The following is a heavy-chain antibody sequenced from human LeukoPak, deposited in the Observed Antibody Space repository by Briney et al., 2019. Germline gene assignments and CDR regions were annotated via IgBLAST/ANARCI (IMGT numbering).Heavy chain of an antibody. CDR3: AREGYSSSWRPRYWYFDL. J-gene: IGHJ2*01. D-gene: IGHD6-13*01. CDR2: INHSGST. V-gene: IGHV4-34*01. Sequence: SETLSLTCTVSGGSISSYYWSWIRQPPGKGLEWIGEINHSGSTNYNPSLKSRVTISVDTSKNQFSLKLSSVTAADTAVYYCAREGYSSSWRPRYWYFDLWGRGTLVTVSS. CDR1: GGSISSYY.